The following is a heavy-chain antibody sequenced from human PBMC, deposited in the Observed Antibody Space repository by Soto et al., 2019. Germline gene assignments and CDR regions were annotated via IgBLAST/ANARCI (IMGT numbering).Heavy chain of an antibody. V-gene: IGHV4-34*02. Sequence: VQLQQWGAGMLKPSESLSLTCVVYGGSFSGYYWNWVRQPPGKGLEWMGEINDSGRTTDNPFLMSGVDMSLDTSKNQFSMKLTSVCAADTAVYYCARVVVYSNYYYHYGMDVWCQGTTVIVSS. D-gene: IGHD2-8*02. CDR1: GGSFSGYY. CDR2: INDSGRT. J-gene: IGHJ6*02. CDR3: ARVVVYSNYYYHYGMDV.